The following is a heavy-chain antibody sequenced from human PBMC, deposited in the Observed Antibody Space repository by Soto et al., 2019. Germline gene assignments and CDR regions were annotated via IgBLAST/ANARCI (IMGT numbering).Heavy chain of an antibody. CDR3: AKGRSDDWDDGYSYDY. CDR1: GFTFGSYS. J-gene: IGHJ4*02. Sequence: EVYLWESGGGLVQRGGSLRLSFAASGFTFGSYSMSWVRQAPGKGLGWVSGISGFGGSTYYADSVKGRLTISRDNSKNNLYLQINRLRAEDTAIYYCAKGRSDDWDDGYSYDYWGQGTLVTVSS. D-gene: IGHD1-1*01. CDR2: ISGFGGST. V-gene: IGHV3-23*01.